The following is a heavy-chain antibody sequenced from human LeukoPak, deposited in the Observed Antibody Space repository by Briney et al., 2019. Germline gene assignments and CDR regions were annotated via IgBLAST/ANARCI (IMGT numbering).Heavy chain of an antibody. D-gene: IGHD3-10*01. Sequence: ASVKVSCKASGYTFTSYGISWVRQAPGQGLEWMGWISAYNGNTNYAQKLQGRVTMTTDTSTSTAYMELRSLRSDDTAVYYCARDRPVYGSGSYANWFDPWGQGTLVTVSS. CDR3: ARDRPVYGSGSYANWFDP. CDR1: GYTFTSYG. J-gene: IGHJ5*02. V-gene: IGHV1-18*01. CDR2: ISAYNGNT.